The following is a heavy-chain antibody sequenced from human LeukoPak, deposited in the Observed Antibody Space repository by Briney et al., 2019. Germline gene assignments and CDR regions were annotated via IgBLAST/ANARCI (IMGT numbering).Heavy chain of an antibody. V-gene: IGHV4-61*01. CDR1: GGSVSSGSYY. CDR3: ARVSGYGDPLPLDY. Sequence: PSETLSLTCTVSGGSVSSGSYYWSWIRQPPGKGLEWIGYIYYSGSTNYNPSPKSRVTISVDTSKNQFSLKLSSVTAADTAVYYCARVSGYGDPLPLDYWGQGTLVTVSS. D-gene: IGHD4-17*01. J-gene: IGHJ4*02. CDR2: IYYSGST.